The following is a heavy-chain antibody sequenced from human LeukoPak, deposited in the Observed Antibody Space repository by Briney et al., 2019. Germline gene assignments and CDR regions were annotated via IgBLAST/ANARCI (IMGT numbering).Heavy chain of an antibody. CDR1: GGSFSGYY. CDR3: ASWIGNGDRWFDP. Sequence: PSETLSLTCAVYGGSFSGYYWSWIRQPPGKGLEWIGEINHSGSTNYNPSLKSRVTISVDTSKNQFSLKLSSVTAADTAVYYCASWIGNGDRWFDPWGQGTLVTVSS. V-gene: IGHV4-34*01. J-gene: IGHJ5*02. CDR2: INHSGST. D-gene: IGHD3-10*01.